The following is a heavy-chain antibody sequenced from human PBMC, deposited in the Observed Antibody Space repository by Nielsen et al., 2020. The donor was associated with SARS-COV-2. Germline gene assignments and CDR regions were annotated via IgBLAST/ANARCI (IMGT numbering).Heavy chain of an antibody. CDR1: GFPFDDYA. D-gene: IGHD3-16*01. Sequence: GGSLRLSCAASGFPFDDYAMHWVRQAPGKGLEWVSFISWHSHVIGYADSVKGRFTISRDNAKSSLYLQMTSLRVEDTAVYYCARYRAQGFMGFDYWGQGTLVTVSS. J-gene: IGHJ4*02. V-gene: IGHV3-9*01. CDR2: ISWHSHVI. CDR3: ARYRAQGFMGFDY.